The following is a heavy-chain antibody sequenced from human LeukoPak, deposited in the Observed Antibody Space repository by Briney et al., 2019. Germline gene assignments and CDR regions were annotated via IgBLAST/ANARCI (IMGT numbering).Heavy chain of an antibody. J-gene: IGHJ6*04. CDR3: ARDLMAMTDV. CDR1: ADSMSDYD. CDR2: ISDSGSI. Sequence: SETLSLTCKVSADSMSDYDWSWIRQPTGKGLEWIGRISDSGSINYNPSLKSRITMSVDMSKKQFSLKLSSVTAADTAVYYCARDLMAMTDVWGKGTTVTVSS. D-gene: IGHD5-24*01. V-gene: IGHV4-4*07.